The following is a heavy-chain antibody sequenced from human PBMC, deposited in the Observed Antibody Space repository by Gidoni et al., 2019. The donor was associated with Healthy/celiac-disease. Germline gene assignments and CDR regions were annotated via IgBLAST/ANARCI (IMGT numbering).Heavy chain of an antibody. J-gene: IGHJ4*02. V-gene: IGHV3-33*01. D-gene: IGHD5-12*01. CDR3: AREGKKEATLDY. CDR1: GFTFSSYG. CDR2: IWYDGSNK. Sequence: QVQLVESGGGVVQPGRSLRLSCAASGFTFSSYGLHWVRQAPGKGLDWVAVIWYDGSNKYYADSVKGRFTISRDNSKNTLYLQMNSLRAEDTAVYYCAREGKKEATLDYWGQGTLVTVSS.